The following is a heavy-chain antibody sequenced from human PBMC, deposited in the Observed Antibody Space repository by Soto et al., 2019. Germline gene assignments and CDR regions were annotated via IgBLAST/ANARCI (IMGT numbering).Heavy chain of an antibody. Sequence: GGSLRLSCAASGFTFSSYAMSWVRQAPGKGLEWVSAISGSGGSTYYADSVKGRFTISRDNSKNTLYLQMNSLRAEDTAVYYCAKVYSSSSGALWFDPWGQGTLVTVSS. CDR3: AKVYSSSSGALWFDP. J-gene: IGHJ5*02. D-gene: IGHD6-6*01. CDR1: GFTFSSYA. CDR2: ISGSGGST. V-gene: IGHV3-23*01.